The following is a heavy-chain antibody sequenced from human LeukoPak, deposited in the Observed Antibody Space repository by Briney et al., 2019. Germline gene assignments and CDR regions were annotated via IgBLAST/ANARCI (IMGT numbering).Heavy chain of an antibody. V-gene: IGHV1-18*01. CDR2: IIAYNGNT. J-gene: IGHJ3*02. CDR1: GYTFTSYG. CDR3: ARKSYYYDSSGYAERGAFDI. Sequence: GASVTVSCNASGYTFTSYGISWVRQATGQGLEWMGWIIAYNGNTNYAQKLQGRVTMTTDTSTSTAYMELRRLRSDDTAVYYCARKSYYYDSSGYAERGAFDIWGQGTMVTVSS. D-gene: IGHD3-22*01.